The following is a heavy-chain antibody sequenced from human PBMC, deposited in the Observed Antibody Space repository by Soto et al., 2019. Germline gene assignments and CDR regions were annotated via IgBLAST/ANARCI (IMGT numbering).Heavy chain of an antibody. CDR3: ARATSSWYRNYYYGMDV. J-gene: IGHJ6*02. CDR2: IYHSGST. Sequence: SATLSRTWPVSGGSISSSNWWSFFRQPPGKGLEWIGEIYHSGSTNYNPSLKSRVTISVDKSKNQFSLKLSSVTAADTAVYYCARATSSWYRNYYYGMDVWGQGTTVTVSS. CDR1: GGSISSSNW. V-gene: IGHV4-4*02. D-gene: IGHD6-13*01.